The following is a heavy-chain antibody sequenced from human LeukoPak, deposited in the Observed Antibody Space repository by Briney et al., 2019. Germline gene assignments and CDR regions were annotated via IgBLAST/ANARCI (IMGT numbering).Heavy chain of an antibody. CDR1: GDSVSSNSAA. CDR2: TYYRSKWYN. D-gene: IGHD5-12*01. Sequence: SQTLSLTCAISGDSVSSNSAAWNWTRQSPSRGLEWLGRTYYRSKWYNDYAVSVKSRITINPDTSKNQFSLQLNSVTPEDTAVYYCARDLLVATITYYYYGMDVWGQGTTVTVSS. V-gene: IGHV6-1*01. J-gene: IGHJ6*02. CDR3: ARDLLVATITYYYYGMDV.